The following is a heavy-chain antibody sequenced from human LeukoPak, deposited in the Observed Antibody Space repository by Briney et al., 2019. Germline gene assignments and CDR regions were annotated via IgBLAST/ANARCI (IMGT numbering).Heavy chain of an antibody. D-gene: IGHD3-16*01. CDR3: ASRGGTLDYYYGMDV. CDR1: GGTFSSYA. J-gene: IGHJ6*02. CDR2: IIPIFGTA. Sequence: GASVKVSFKASGGTFSSYAISWVRQAPGQGLEWMGGIIPIFGTANYAQKFQGRVTITADESTSTAYMELSSLRSEDTAVYYCASRGGTLDYYYGMDVWGQGTTVTVSS. V-gene: IGHV1-69*13.